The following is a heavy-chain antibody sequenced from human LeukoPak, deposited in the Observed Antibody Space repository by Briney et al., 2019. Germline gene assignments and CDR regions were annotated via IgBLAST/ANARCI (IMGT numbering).Heavy chain of an antibody. Sequence: SQTLSLTCTVSVGSISSGDYYWSWIRQPPGKGLEWIGYIYYSGSTYYNPSLKSRVTISVDTSKNQFSLKLSSVTAADTAVYYCARNNYGDSHFDYWGQGTLVTVSS. J-gene: IGHJ4*02. CDR1: VGSISSGDYY. V-gene: IGHV4-30-4*01. CDR2: IYYSGST. CDR3: ARNNYGDSHFDY. D-gene: IGHD4-17*01.